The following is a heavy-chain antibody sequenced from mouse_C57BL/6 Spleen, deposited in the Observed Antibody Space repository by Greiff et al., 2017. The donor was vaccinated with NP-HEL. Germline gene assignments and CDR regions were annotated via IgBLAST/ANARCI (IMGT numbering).Heavy chain of an antibody. J-gene: IGHJ2*01. V-gene: IGHV1-61*01. CDR1: GYTFTSYW. CDR2: IYPSDSDT. CDR3: ARRGIYSNYLDY. D-gene: IGHD2-5*01. Sequence: QVQLQQPGAELVRPGSSVKLSCKASGYTFTSYWMHWVKQRPGQGLEWIGHIYPSDSDTHYNQKFKDKATLTVDKSSSTAYMQLSSLTSEDSAVYYCARRGIYSNYLDYWGQGTTLTVSS.